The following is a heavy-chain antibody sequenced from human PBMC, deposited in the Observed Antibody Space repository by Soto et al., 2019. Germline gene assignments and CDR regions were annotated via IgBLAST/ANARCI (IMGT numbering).Heavy chain of an antibody. CDR1: GFTFSSYG. Sequence: QVQLVESGGGVVQPGRSLRLSCAASGFTFSSYGMHWVRQAPGKGLEWVAVIWYDGSNKYYADSVKGRFTISRDNSKNTLYLQMNSLRAEDTAVYYCARDRVIADLPFDYWGQETLVTVSS. V-gene: IGHV3-33*01. D-gene: IGHD2-2*01. J-gene: IGHJ4*02. CDR2: IWYDGSNK. CDR3: ARDRVIADLPFDY.